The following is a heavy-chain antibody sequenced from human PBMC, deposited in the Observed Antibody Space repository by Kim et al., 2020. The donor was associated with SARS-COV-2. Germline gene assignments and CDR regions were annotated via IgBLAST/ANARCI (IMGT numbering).Heavy chain of an antibody. D-gene: IGHD2-2*01. Sequence: SVKVSCKASGGTFSSYAISWVRQAPGQGLEWMGGIIPIFGTANYAQKFQGRVTITADESTSTAYMELSSLRSEDAAVYYCARDEDGPADGGAFDIWGQGTMVTVSS. V-gene: IGHV1-69*13. J-gene: IGHJ3*02. CDR3: ARDEDGPADGGAFDI. CDR2: IIPIFGTA. CDR1: GGTFSSYA.